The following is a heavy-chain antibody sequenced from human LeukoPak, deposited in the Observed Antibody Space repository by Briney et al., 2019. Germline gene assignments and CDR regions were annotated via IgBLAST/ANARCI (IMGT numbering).Heavy chain of an antibody. CDR3: ARGYDISGWYIPHFPDYYYYGMDV. CDR2: MNPNSGNT. J-gene: IGHJ6*02. D-gene: IGHD6-19*01. Sequence: ASVKVSCKASGYTFTSYAMNWVRQAPGQGLEWMGWMNPNSGNTGYAQKFQGRVTMTRNTSISTAYMELSSLRSEDTAVYYCARGYDISGWYIPHFPDYYYYGMDVWGQGTTVTVSS. V-gene: IGHV1-8*02. CDR1: GYTFTSYA.